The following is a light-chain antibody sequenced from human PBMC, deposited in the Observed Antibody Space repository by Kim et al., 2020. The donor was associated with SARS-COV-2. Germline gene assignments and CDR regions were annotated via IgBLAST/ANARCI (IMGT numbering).Light chain of an antibody. Sequence: ESATPSCRASQSVSSSYLACYHQKPGQAPGLLIYGASSRAPGIPDRFSGSESGTDFTLTISRLEPEDFAVYYCQQYGSSPPSITFGQGTRLEIK. CDR3: QQYGSSPPSIT. V-gene: IGKV3-20*01. J-gene: IGKJ5*01. CDR2: GAS. CDR1: QSVSSSY.